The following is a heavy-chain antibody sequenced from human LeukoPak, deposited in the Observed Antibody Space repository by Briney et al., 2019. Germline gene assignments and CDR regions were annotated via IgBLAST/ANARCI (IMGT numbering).Heavy chain of an antibody. V-gene: IGHV1-46*01. CDR1: GYTFTGYY. D-gene: IGHD5-24*01. CDR3: ARAPRGGRDGYNLYY. Sequence: GASVKVSCKASGYTFTGYYMHWVRQAPGQGLEWMGIINPSGGSTSYAQKFQGRVTMTRDTSTSTVYMELSSLRSEDTAVYYCARAPRGGRDGYNLYYWGQGTLVTVSS. J-gene: IGHJ4*02. CDR2: INPSGGST.